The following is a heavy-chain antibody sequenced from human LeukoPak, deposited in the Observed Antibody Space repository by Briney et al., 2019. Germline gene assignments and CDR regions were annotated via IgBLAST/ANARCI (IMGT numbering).Heavy chain of an antibody. J-gene: IGHJ4*02. Sequence: GGSLRLSCAASGFTVSSNYMSWVRQAPGKGLEWVSVIYSGGSTYYADSVKGRFTISRDNSKNTLYLQMNSLRAEDTAVYYCARDQRSLTGRVDYWGQGTLVTVSS. CDR2: IYSGGST. D-gene: IGHD3-9*01. CDR1: GFTVSSNY. CDR3: ARDQRSLTGRVDY. V-gene: IGHV3-53*01.